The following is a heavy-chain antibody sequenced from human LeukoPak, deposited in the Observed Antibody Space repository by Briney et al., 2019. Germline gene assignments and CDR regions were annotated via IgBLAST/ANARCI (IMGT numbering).Heavy chain of an antibody. CDR3: VRSQLGLDY. J-gene: IGHJ4*02. D-gene: IGHD2-2*01. V-gene: IGHV3-7*01. CDR2: IDQDGSEK. CDR1: GFRFSKYW. Sequence: GGSLRLSCAASGFRFSKYWMSWVRQAPGKGLEWVANIDQDGSEKYYVDSVKGRFTISRDNDENSLYLQMNSLRAEDTAVYYCVRSQLGLDYWGQGTLVTVSS.